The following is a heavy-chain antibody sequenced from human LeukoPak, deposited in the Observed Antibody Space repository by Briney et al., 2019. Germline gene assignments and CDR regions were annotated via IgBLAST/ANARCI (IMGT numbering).Heavy chain of an antibody. D-gene: IGHD3-10*01. V-gene: IGHV1-24*01. CDR1: GYTLTELS. CDR3: ATTSPNYYGSGDFDY. J-gene: IGHJ4*02. CDR2: FDPEDGET. Sequence: ASVKVSCKVSGYTLTELSMHWVRQAPGKGLEWMGGFDPEDGETIYAQKFQGRVTMTEDTSTDTAYMELSSLRSEDTAVYYCATTSPNYYGSGDFDYWGQGTLVTVSS.